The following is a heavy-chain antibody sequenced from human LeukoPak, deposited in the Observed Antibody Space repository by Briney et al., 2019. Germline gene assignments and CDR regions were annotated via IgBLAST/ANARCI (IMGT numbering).Heavy chain of an antibody. CDR1: GGSISSYY. Sequence: PSETLSLTCTVSGGSISSYYWSWIRQPPGEGLEWIGYIYYSGSTNYNPSLKSRVTISVDTSKNQFSLKLSSVTAADTAVYYCAKGPAGYPLSYYYYMDVWGKGTTVTVSS. CDR3: AKGPAGYPLSYYYYMDV. D-gene: IGHD1-1*01. CDR2: IYYSGST. V-gene: IGHV4-59*01. J-gene: IGHJ6*03.